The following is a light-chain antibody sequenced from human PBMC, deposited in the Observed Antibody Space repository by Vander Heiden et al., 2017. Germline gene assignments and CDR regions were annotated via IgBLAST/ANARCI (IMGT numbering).Light chain of an antibody. J-gene: IGLJ2*01. CDR2: QDS. V-gene: IGLV3-1*01. CDR1: KLGDKY. Sequence: SYELTHPPSVSVSPGQTASITCSRDKLGDKYACWYQQKPGQSPRPGIYQDSKRPSGIPERFSGSNYGKRATLTISGTQAMQHADYYSQAWDSSTGVFGGGTKITVL. CDR3: QAWDSSTGV.